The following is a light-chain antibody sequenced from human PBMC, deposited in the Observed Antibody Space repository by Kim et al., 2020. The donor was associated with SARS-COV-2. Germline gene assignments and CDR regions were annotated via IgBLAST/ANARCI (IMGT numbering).Light chain of an antibody. CDR3: HQYGASPIT. CDR1: ESVSSRY. J-gene: IGKJ4*01. V-gene: IGKV3-20*01. Sequence: SPGERAPLSCRASESVSSRYFAWYQQTIRHATRLLIYAASTRATVIPDRFSGRGSRTDFTLTISRLEPEYFAVYFCHQYGASPITFGGGTKVDIK. CDR2: AAS.